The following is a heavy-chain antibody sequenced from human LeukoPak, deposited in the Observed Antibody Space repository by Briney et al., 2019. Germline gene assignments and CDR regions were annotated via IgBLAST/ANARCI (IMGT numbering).Heavy chain of an antibody. CDR1: GFTFTTYW. CDR2: IKQDGSEK. V-gene: IGHV3-7*01. J-gene: IGHJ6*03. D-gene: IGHD6-19*01. Sequence: GESLRLSCAASGFTFTTYWMSWVRQAPGKGLEWVANIKQDGSEKYYVDSVKGRFTISRDNAKNSLYLQMNSLRAEDTAVYYCARDRGSSGWDIYYYYYMDVWGKGTTVTVS. CDR3: ARDRGSSGWDIYYYYYMDV.